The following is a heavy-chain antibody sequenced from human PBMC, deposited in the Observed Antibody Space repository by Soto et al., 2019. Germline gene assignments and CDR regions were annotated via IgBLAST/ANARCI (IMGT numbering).Heavy chain of an antibody. CDR3: ARVRAAAGRRNAFDI. D-gene: IGHD6-13*01. V-gene: IGHV3-7*05. Sequence: GGSLRLSCAASGFTFSSYWMSWVRQAPGKGLEWVANIKQDGSEKYYVDSVKGRFTISRDNTKNSLYLQMNSLRAEDTAVYYCARVRAAAGRRNAFDIWGQGTMVTVSS. CDR1: GFTFSSYW. J-gene: IGHJ3*02. CDR2: IKQDGSEK.